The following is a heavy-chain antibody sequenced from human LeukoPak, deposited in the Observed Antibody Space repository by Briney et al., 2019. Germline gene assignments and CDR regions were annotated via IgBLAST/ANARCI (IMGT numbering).Heavy chain of an antibody. V-gene: IGHV3-15*01. J-gene: IGHJ4*02. CDR1: GFAFSRPA. CDR2: IRSKTDGGTT. Sequence: GGSLRLSCAASGFAFSRPAMHWLRQAPGKGLEWVGRIRSKTDGGTTDYAAPVKGRFTISRDDSKNTLYLQMNSLKTEDTAVYYCTTDRAYGTPNDYWGQGTLVTVSS. D-gene: IGHD4-17*01. CDR3: TTDRAYGTPNDY.